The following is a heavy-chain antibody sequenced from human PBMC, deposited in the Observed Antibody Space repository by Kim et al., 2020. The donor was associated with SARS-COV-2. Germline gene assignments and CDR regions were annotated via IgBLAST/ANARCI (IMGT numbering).Heavy chain of an antibody. D-gene: IGHD1-26*01. V-gene: IGHV4-39*01. Sequence: STYYNPARKSRVTISVDTSKNQFSLKLSSVTAADTAVYYCARTKVGVVDYWGQGTLVTVSS. J-gene: IGHJ4*02. CDR2: ST. CDR3: ARTKVGVVDY.